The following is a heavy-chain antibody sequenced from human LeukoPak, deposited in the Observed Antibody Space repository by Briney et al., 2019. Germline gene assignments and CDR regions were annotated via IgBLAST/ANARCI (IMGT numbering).Heavy chain of an antibody. J-gene: IGHJ5*02. V-gene: IGHV1-2*02. CDR2: INPNSGGT. Sequence: ASVKVSCKASGYTFTGYYMHWVRQAPGQGLEWMGWINPNSGGTNYALKYQGRVTMTRDTSISTAYMEPSRLRSDDTAVYYGARPGTPTPIVVVPAATPNWFDPWGQGTLVTVSS. D-gene: IGHD2-2*01. CDR3: ARPGTPTPIVVVPAATPNWFDP. CDR1: GYTFTGYY.